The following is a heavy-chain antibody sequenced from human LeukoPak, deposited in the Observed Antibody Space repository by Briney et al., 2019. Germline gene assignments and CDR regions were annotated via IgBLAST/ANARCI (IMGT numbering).Heavy chain of an antibody. Sequence: GRSLRLSCAASGFTFSSYAMHWVRQAPGKGLEWVAVISYDGSNKYYADSVKGRFTISRDNSKNTLYLQMNSLRAEDTAVYYCARDDGYYDSSGYYYHDAFDIWGQGTMVTVSS. D-gene: IGHD3-22*01. CDR1: GFTFSSYA. CDR2: ISYDGSNK. V-gene: IGHV3-30*04. J-gene: IGHJ3*02. CDR3: ARDDGYYDSSGYYYHDAFDI.